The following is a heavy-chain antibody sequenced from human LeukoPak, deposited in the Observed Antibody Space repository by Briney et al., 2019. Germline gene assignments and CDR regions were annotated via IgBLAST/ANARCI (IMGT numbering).Heavy chain of an antibody. V-gene: IGHV1-2*02. CDR2: INPNSGGT. D-gene: IGHD3-10*01. Sequence: ASVKVSCKASGYTFTGYYMHWVRQAPGQGLEWMGWINPNSGGTNYAQKFQGRVTMTRDTSISTAYMEPSRLRSDDTAVYYCARATYYYGSGSYYSFDYWGQGTLVTVSS. CDR1: GYTFTGYY. CDR3: ARATYYYGSGSYYSFDY. J-gene: IGHJ4*02.